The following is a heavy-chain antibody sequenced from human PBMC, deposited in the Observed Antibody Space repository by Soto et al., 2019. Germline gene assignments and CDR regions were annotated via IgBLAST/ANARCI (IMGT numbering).Heavy chain of an antibody. Sequence: GGSLRLSCAASGFTVSTKFMNWVRQAPGKGLEWVSGSPATGTGAYYAGSVKGRFTISRDNSNNTLYLQMNSLRAEDTALYYCATQNFDYWGPGTLVTVSS. CDR1: GFTVSTKF. CDR3: ATQNFDY. CDR2: SPATGTGA. V-gene: IGHV3-53*01. J-gene: IGHJ4*02.